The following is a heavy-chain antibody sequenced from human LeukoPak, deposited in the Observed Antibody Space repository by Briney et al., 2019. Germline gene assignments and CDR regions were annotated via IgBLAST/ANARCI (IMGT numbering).Heavy chain of an antibody. V-gene: IGHV3-23*01. CDR3: AKGGSYDFWSGYTDY. CDR1: GFTFSSYA. J-gene: IGHJ4*02. Sequence: LGGSLRLSCAASGFTFSSYAMSWVRQAPGKGLEWVSAISGSGGSTYYADSVKGRFTISRDNSKNTLYLQMNSLRAEDTAVYYCAKGGSYDFWSGYTDYWGQGTLVTVSS. CDR2: ISGSGGST. D-gene: IGHD3-3*01.